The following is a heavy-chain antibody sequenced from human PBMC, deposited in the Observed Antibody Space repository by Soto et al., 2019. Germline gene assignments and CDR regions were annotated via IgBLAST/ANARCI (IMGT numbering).Heavy chain of an antibody. Sequence: SLRLSCAASGFTFSSYEMNWVRQAPGKGLEWVSYISSSGSTIYYADSVKGRFTISRDNAKNSLYLQMNSLRAEDTAVYYCARVGRYYYYGMDVWGQGTTVTVSS. CDR3: ARVGRYYYYGMDV. V-gene: IGHV3-48*03. J-gene: IGHJ6*02. CDR1: GFTFSSYE. CDR2: ISSSGSTI.